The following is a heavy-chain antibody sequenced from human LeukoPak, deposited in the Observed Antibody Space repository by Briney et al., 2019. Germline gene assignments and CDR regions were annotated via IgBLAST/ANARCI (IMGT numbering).Heavy chain of an antibody. J-gene: IGHJ6*03. CDR2: IKQDGSEK. CDR3: ARGHGVCRGGSCYSGEFYYYYMDV. CDR1: GVTLSSYW. D-gene: IGHD2-15*01. Sequence: GGSLRLSCAASGVTLSSYWMIWVRQAPGKGLEWVANIKQDGSEKYYVDSVKGRFTISRDNAKNSLYLQMNSLRAEDTAVYYCARGHGVCRGGSCYSGEFYYYYMDVWGKGTTVTVSS. V-gene: IGHV3-7*01.